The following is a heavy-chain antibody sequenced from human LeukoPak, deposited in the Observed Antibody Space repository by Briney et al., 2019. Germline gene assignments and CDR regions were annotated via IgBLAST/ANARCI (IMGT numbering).Heavy chain of an antibody. V-gene: IGHV3-53*01. CDR1: GFTVSSNY. CDR2: IYSDGTT. D-gene: IGHD6-13*01. J-gene: IGHJ4*02. CDR3: ARTGSSSQHYYFDY. Sequence: PGGSLRLSCTASGFTVSSNYMSWVRQAPGKGLEWVSVIYSDGTTYYADSVKGRLTISRDNSKNTLYLQMNSLRAEDTAVFYCARTGSSSQHYYFDYWGQGILVTVSS.